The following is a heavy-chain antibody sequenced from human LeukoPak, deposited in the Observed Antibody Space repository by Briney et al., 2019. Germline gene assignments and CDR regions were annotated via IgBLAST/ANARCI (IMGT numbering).Heavy chain of an antibody. CDR3: ARDAPSYGAGSYYSFDY. D-gene: IGHD3-10*01. CDR1: GFTFSSYS. CDR2: ISSSSTYI. J-gene: IGHJ4*02. V-gene: IGHV3-21*01. Sequence: GGSLRLSCAASGFTFSSYSMNWVRQAPGKGLEWVSFISSSSTYIYYADSLKGRFTISRDNAKNSLFLQMNSLTAEDTGVYYCARDAPSYGAGSYYSFDYWGQGTLVTVSS.